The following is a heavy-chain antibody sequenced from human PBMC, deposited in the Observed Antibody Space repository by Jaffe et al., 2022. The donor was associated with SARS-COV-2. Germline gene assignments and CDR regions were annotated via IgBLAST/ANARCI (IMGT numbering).Heavy chain of an antibody. CDR2: ISSSSSTI. J-gene: IGHJ4*02. Sequence: VQLVESGGGLVQPGGSLRLSCAASGFTFTSYSMNWVRQAPGKGLEWVAYISSSSSTIYYADSVKGRFTISRDNGKNSLSLQMNSLRGEDTAVYYCARGHLWFGDFDVDYWGQGIRVTVSS. CDR3: ARGHLWFGDFDVDY. D-gene: IGHD3-10*01. V-gene: IGHV3-48*01. CDR1: GFTFTSYS.